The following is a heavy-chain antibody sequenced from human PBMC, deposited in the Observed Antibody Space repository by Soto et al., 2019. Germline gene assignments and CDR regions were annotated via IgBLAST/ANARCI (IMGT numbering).Heavy chain of an antibody. J-gene: IGHJ2*01. Sequence: QVQLVQSGAEVKKPGSSVKVSCKASGGTFSSYTISWVRQAPGQGLEWMGRIIPILGIANYAQKFQGRVTITADKSTSPAYMELSSLRSEDTAVYYCARDGNSSSWYWYFDLWGRGTLVMVSS. CDR1: GGTFSSYT. CDR2: IIPILGIA. D-gene: IGHD6-13*01. V-gene: IGHV1-69*08. CDR3: ARDGNSSSWYWYFDL.